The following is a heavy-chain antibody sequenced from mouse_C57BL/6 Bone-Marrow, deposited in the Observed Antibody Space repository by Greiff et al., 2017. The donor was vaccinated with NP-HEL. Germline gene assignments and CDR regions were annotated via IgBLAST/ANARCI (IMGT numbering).Heavy chain of an antibody. Sequence: EVQLQQSGPELVKPGDSVKISCKASGYSFTGYFMNWVMQSHGKSLEWIGRINPYNGATFYNQKFKGKATLTVDKSSSTAHMELRSLTSEDSAVYYCARRGYYGSSFYAMDYWGQGTSVTVSS. CDR3: ARRGYYGSSFYAMDY. J-gene: IGHJ4*01. CDR2: INPYNGAT. V-gene: IGHV1-20*01. D-gene: IGHD1-1*01. CDR1: GYSFTGYF.